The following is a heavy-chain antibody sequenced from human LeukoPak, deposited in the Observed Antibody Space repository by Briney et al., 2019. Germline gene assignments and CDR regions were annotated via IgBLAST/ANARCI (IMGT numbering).Heavy chain of an antibody. CDR1: GFTFSSYA. Sequence: GGSLRLSCAASGFTFSSYAMSWVRQAPGKGLEWVSAISGSGGSTYYADSVKGRFTISRDNSKNSLYLQMNSLRAEDTAVYYCARGNLLTYYDFWGASNYYYYYMDVWGKGTTVTVSS. D-gene: IGHD3-3*01. V-gene: IGHV3-23*01. CDR2: ISGSGGST. CDR3: ARGNLLTYYDFWGASNYYYYYMDV. J-gene: IGHJ6*03.